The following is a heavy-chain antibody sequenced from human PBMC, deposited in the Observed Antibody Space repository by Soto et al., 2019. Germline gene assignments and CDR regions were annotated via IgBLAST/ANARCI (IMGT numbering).Heavy chain of an antibody. D-gene: IGHD3-3*01. Sequence: EVQLVESGGGVVQPGGSLRLSCAASGFSVRDHYMDWVRQAPGKGLEWVGLTRNKPEGYTTEHAASVKGRFVISRDDSENSVYLQMNSLKNEDTAVYYCVREGFFTLDHWGQGILVTVSA. CDR3: VREGFFTLDH. J-gene: IGHJ4*02. CDR2: TRNKPEGYTT. CDR1: GFSVRDHY. V-gene: IGHV3-72*01.